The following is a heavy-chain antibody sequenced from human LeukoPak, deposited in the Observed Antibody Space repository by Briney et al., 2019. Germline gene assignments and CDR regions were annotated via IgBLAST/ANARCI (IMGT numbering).Heavy chain of an antibody. CDR2: IKQDGSEK. V-gene: IGHV3-7*01. CDR3: VRDGGRSGYDLFDY. D-gene: IGHD5-12*01. J-gene: IGHJ4*02. Sequence: PGGSLTLSCADSGFTINNYFMTWVRQAPGKGLEWVANIKQDGSEKYYADSVRGRSTFSRDNDKNSLYLQMNSPRAEDTAVYYGVRDGGRSGYDLFDYWGQGTLVIVSS. CDR1: GFTINNYF.